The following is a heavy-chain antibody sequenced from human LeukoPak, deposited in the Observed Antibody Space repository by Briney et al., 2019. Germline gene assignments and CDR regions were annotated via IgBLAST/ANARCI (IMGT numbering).Heavy chain of an antibody. D-gene: IGHD3-3*01. CDR2: INHSGST. CDR1: GGSFSGYY. V-gene: IGHV4-34*01. CDR3: ARVSYFWSGYYMFDY. Sequence: SETLSLTCAVYGGSFSGYYWSWTRQPPGKGLEWIGEINHSGSTNYNPSLKSRVTISVDTSKNQFSLKLSSVTAADTAVYYCARVSYFWSGYYMFDYWGQGTLVTVSS. J-gene: IGHJ4*02.